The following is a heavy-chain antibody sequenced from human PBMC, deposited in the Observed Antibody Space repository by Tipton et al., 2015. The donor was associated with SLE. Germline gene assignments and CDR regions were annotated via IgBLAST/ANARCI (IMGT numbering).Heavy chain of an antibody. CDR3: ARDQELPDAFDI. CDR1: GFTFSSYS. J-gene: IGHJ3*02. CDR2: ISSSSSYI. D-gene: IGHD1-26*01. V-gene: IGHV3-21*04. Sequence: SLRLSCAASGFTFSSYSMNWVRQAPGKGLEWVSSISSSSSYIYYADSVKGRFTISRDNAKNSLYLQMNSLRAEDTALYYCARDQELPDAFDIWGQGTMVTVSS.